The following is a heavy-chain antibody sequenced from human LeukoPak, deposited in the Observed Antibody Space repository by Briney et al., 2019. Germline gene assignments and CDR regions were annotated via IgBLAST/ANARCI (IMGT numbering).Heavy chain of an antibody. D-gene: IGHD3-22*01. J-gene: IGHJ3*02. Sequence: SQTLSLTCTVSGGSISSGDYYWSWIRQPPGKGLEWIGYIYYSGSTNYNPSLKSRVTISVDTSKNQFSLKLSSVTAADTAVYYCAIDYYDSIEYAFDIWGQGTMVTVSS. CDR3: AIDYYDSIEYAFDI. CDR1: GGSISSGDYY. V-gene: IGHV4-61*08. CDR2: IYYSGST.